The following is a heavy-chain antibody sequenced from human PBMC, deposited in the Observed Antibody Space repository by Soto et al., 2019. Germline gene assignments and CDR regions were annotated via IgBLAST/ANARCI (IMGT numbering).Heavy chain of an antibody. D-gene: IGHD3-9*01. Sequence: PGASLKISSKASGYSFTSYWNGWVRQTPGKRLERKGIIYPGDSDTRYSSSFQGQGTITVNKSISTAYLQWSSMKASDTAMYYCATRYYDILTGQGALYGMDVWGQGTTVTVSS. V-gene: IGHV5-51*01. CDR3: ATRYYDILTGQGALYGMDV. CDR1: GYSFTSYW. CDR2: IYPGDSDT. J-gene: IGHJ6*02.